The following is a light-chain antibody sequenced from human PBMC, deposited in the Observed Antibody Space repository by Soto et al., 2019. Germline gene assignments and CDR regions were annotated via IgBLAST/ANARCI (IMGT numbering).Light chain of an antibody. V-gene: IGLV2-14*01. J-gene: IGLJ2*01. CDR2: EVS. Sequence: QSALTQPASVSGSPGQSITISCTGTSSDVGGYNYVSWYQQHPGKAPKLMMSEVSNRPSGVSNRFSGSKSGNTASLTISGLQTEDEANYYCSSYTTTDTLIFGGGTKLTVL. CDR3: SSYTTTDTLI. CDR1: SSDVGGYNY.